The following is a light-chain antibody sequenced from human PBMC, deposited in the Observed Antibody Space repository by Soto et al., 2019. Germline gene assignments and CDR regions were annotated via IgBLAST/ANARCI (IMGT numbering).Light chain of an antibody. V-gene: IGKV3-20*01. J-gene: IGKJ5*01. CDR2: DAS. CDR3: QQYGDSPIT. Sequence: EIVLTQSPGTVSLSPGERATLSCRASQSVGTYLAWFQYKPGQAPRLLIYDASNRATGIPDRFSGNGSGTDFTLTITGLEPEDFALYYCQQYGDSPITFGQGTRLEIK. CDR1: QSVGTY.